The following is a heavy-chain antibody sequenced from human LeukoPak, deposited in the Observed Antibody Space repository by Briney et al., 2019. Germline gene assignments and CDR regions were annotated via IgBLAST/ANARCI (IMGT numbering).Heavy chain of an antibody. CDR3: AKDPSGSYRTGWFDP. D-gene: IGHD1-26*01. J-gene: IGHJ5*02. Sequence: GGSLRLSCAASGFTFSSSAMNWVCQAPGKGLEWVSAITGSGTGTYYADSVKGRFTISRDNSKNTLYLQMNSLRAEDTAVYYCAKDPSGSYRTGWFDPWGQGTLVTVSS. CDR2: ITGSGTGT. CDR1: GFTFSSSA. V-gene: IGHV3-23*01.